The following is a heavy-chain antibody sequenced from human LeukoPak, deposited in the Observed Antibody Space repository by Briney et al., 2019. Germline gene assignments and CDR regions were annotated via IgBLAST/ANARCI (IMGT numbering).Heavy chain of an antibody. CDR3: AKDKMATITGVFGY. CDR1: GFTFDDYA. V-gene: IGHV3-9*01. J-gene: IGHJ4*02. D-gene: IGHD5-24*01. CDR2: ISWNSGSI. Sequence: PGRSLRLSCAASGFTFDDYAMHWVRQAPGKGLEWVSGISWNSGSIGYADSVKGRFTISRDNAKNSLYLQMNSLRAEDTALYYCAKDKMATITGVFGYWGQGTLVTVSS.